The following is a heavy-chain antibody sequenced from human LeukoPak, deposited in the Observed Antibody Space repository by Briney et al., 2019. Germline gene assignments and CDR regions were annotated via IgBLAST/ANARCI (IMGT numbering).Heavy chain of an antibody. Sequence: SETLSLTCTVSGGSISNSSYYWGWIRQPPGKGLEWIGSIYYSGSTYYNPSLKSRVTISVDTSKNQFSLKLSSVTAADTAVYYCARDRNSGSYSIGDAFDIWGQGTMVTFSS. CDR1: GGSISNSSYY. J-gene: IGHJ3*02. V-gene: IGHV4-39*02. CDR3: ARDRNSGSYSIGDAFDI. CDR2: IYYSGST. D-gene: IGHD1-26*01.